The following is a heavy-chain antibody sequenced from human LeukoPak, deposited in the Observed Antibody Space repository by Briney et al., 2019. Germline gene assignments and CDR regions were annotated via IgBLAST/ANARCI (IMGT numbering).Heavy chain of an antibody. CDR3: TRGRTYYYGSGSPTSRWFDY. D-gene: IGHD3-10*01. V-gene: IGHV4-34*01. CDR2: INHSGST. J-gene: IGHJ4*02. CDR1: GGSFSGYY. Sequence: SETLSLTCAVYGGSFSGYYWSWIRQPPGKGLEWIGEINHSGSTNYNPSLKSRVTISVDTSKNQFSLKLSSVTAADTAVYHCTRGRTYYYGSGSPTSRWFDYWGQGTLVTVSS.